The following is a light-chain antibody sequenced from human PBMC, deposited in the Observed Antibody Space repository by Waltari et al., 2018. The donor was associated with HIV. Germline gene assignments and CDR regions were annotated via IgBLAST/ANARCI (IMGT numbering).Light chain of an antibody. CDR3: QQYGRSPGT. Sequence: EIVLTQSPGTLSLSPGERATLSCRASQSVSSSYLAWYQQKPGQSPRLLIYVASSRATGIPDRFSGSGSGTDFTLTISRLEPEDFAVYYCQQYGRSPGTFGQGTQVEIK. V-gene: IGKV3-20*01. CDR1: QSVSSSY. J-gene: IGKJ1*01. CDR2: VAS.